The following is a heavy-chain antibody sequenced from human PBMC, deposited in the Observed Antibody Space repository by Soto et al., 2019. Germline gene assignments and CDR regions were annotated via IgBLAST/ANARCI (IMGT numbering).Heavy chain of an antibody. D-gene: IGHD1-26*01. J-gene: IGHJ4*02. V-gene: IGHV3-23*01. CDR2: ISGSGGST. CDR1: GFTFSSYD. CDR3: AKDRDSGSYFDY. Sequence: EVQLLESGGGLVQPGGSLRLSCAASGFTFSSYDMNWVRQAPGLGLEWVSAISGSGGSTYYADSVKGRFTISRDNSKSTLYLQMNSLRAEDTAVYYCAKDRDSGSYFDYWGQGTLVTVSS.